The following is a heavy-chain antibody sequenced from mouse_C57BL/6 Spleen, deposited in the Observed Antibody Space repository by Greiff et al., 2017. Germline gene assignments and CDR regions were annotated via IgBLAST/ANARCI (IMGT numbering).Heavy chain of an antibody. V-gene: IGHV14-2*01. Sequence: VQLQQSGAELVKPGASVKLSCTASGFNIKDYYMHWVKQRTEQGLEWIGRIDPEDGETKYAPKFQGKATITADHSSNPAYLQLSSLTSEDTAVEFCDRAKGSTGYFDVWGKGTTVTVSS. CDR2: IDPEDGET. J-gene: IGHJ1*03. CDR3: DRAKGSTGYFDV. D-gene: IGHD1-1*01. CDR1: GFNIKDYY.